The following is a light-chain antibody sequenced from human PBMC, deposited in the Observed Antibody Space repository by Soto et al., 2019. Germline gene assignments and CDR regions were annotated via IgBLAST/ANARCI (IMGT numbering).Light chain of an antibody. CDR1: SGHSSYA. CDR2: LNSDGSH. CDR3: QTWGTGIQV. Sequence: QLVLTQSPSASASLGASVKLTCTLSSGHSSYAIAWHQQQPEKGPRYLMKLNSDGSHSQGDGIPDRFSGSSSGAERYLTISSLQSEDEADYYCQTWGTGIQVFGGGTKLIVL. J-gene: IGLJ2*01. V-gene: IGLV4-69*01.